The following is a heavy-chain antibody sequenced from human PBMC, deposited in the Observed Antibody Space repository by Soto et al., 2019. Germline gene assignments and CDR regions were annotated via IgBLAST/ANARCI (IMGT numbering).Heavy chain of an antibody. CDR2: ISYDGSNK. CDR3: AKGGYSSGWFYDYYYYYGMDV. V-gene: IGHV3-30*18. D-gene: IGHD6-19*01. J-gene: IGHJ6*02. CDR1: GFTFISYG. Sequence: PGGSLRLSCAASGFTFISYGMHWVRQAPGKGLEWGAVISYDGSNKYYADSVKGRFTISRDNSKNTLYLQMNSLRAEDTAVYYCAKGGYSSGWFYDYYYYYGMDVWGQGTTVTVSS.